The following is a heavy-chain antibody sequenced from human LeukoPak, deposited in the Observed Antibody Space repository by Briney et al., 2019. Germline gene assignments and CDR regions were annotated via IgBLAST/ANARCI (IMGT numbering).Heavy chain of an antibody. CDR2: IIPIFGTA. Sequence: ASVKVSCKASGGTFSSYAISWVRQAPVQGLEWMGGIIPIFGTANYAQKFQGRVTITADESTSTAYMELSSLRSEDTAVYYCARDDSSGYYAFDIWGQGTMVTVSS. D-gene: IGHD3-22*01. CDR1: GGTFSSYA. V-gene: IGHV1-69*13. J-gene: IGHJ3*02. CDR3: ARDDSSGYYAFDI.